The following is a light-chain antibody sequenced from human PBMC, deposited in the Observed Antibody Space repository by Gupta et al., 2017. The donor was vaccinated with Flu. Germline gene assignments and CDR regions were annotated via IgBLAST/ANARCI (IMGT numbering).Light chain of an antibody. CDR3: SSYTTTSSSRV. Sequence: QSALTQPASVSGSPGQSITISCTGTSSDVGGYNYVSWYQQHPGKAPKLIIYAVTNRPSGVSDRFSGSKSGNTASLTISGPQAEDEADYHCSSYTTTSSSRVFGGGTKLTVL. J-gene: IGLJ3*02. CDR2: AVT. CDR1: SSDVGGYNY. V-gene: IGLV2-14*01.